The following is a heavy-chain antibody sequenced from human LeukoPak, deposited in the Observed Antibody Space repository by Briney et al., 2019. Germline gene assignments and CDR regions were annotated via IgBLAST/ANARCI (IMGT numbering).Heavy chain of an antibody. CDR1: GFTFSSYA. CDR3: AKTPTRGTLRLFFKY. CDR2: ISGSGGST. V-gene: IGHV3-23*01. J-gene: IGHJ4*02. D-gene: IGHD5/OR15-5a*01. Sequence: PGGSLRLSCAASGFTFSSYAMSWVRQAPGKGLEWVSAISGSGGSTYYADSVKGRFTISRDNSKNTLYLQMNSLRAEDTAVYNCAKTPTRGTLRLFFKYWGQGTLVTVSS.